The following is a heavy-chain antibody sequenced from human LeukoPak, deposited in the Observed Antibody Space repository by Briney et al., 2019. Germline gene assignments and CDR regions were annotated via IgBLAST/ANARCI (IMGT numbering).Heavy chain of an antibody. CDR3: ARVSSHRSGTTFYYYYYYMDV. D-gene: IGHD1-7*01. V-gene: IGHV1-69*13. CDR2: IIPIFGTA. Sequence: SVKVSCKASGGTFSSYAISWVRQAPGQGLEWMGGIIPIFGTANYAQKFQGRVTITADESTSTAYMELSSLRSEDTAVYYCARVSSHRSGTTFYYYYYYMDVWGKGTTVTVSS. CDR1: GGTFSSYA. J-gene: IGHJ6*03.